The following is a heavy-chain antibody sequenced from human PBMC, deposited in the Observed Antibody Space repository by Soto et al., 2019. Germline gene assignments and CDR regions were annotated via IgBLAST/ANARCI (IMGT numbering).Heavy chain of an antibody. D-gene: IGHD6-25*01. CDR3: VRIQGTSGWNTWFDA. V-gene: IGHV2-70*04. CDR1: GFSLSTSGMR. CDR2: IDWDDDK. J-gene: IGHJ5*02. Sequence: SGPTLVNPTQTLTLTCTFSGFSLSTSGMRVSWIRQPPGKALEWLARIDWDDDKFYSSSLRTRLTISKDTSKNQVVLAMTNMDPVDTATYYCVRIQGTSGWNTWFDAWGQESPVTV.